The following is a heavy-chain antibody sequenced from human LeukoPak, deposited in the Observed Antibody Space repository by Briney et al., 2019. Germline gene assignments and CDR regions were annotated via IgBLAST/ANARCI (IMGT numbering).Heavy chain of an antibody. J-gene: IGHJ4*02. D-gene: IGHD3-3*01. CDR2: IYYSGST. CDR1: GGSISSGGYY. Sequence: SQTLSLTCTVSGGSISSGGYYWSWIRQHPGKGLEWIGYIYYSGSTYYNPSLKSRVIISVDTSKNQFSLKLSSVAAADTAVYYCARDFGDGATAFDYWGQGTLVTVSS. CDR3: ARDFGDGATAFDY. V-gene: IGHV4-31*03.